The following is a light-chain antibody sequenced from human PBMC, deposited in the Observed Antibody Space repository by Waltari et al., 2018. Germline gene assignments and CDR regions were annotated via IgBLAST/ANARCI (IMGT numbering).Light chain of an antibody. CDR3: QAWDSSTALV. CDR2: EDN. J-gene: IGLJ3*02. CDR1: ELGDLS. V-gene: IGLV3-1*01. Sequence: SYELTQPPSVSVSPGQTASSSCHGDELGDLSPSWYQQKPGQSPVLVIYEDNRRPSGIPERFSGSNSGNTATLTISGTQAMDEADYYCQAWDSSTALVFGGGTKLTVL.